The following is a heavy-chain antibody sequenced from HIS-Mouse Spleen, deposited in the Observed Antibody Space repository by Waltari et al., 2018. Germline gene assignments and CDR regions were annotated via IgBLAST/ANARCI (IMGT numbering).Heavy chain of an antibody. V-gene: IGHV3-30*18. J-gene: IGHJ4*02. D-gene: IGHD6-19*01. CDR1: GFAFSIYG. CDR2: ISYDGSNK. Sequence: QVQLVESGGGVVQPGRSLRLSCAASGFAFSIYGIHWGRKAPGKGLEWVAVISYDGSNKYYADYVKGRFTISRDNSKNTLYLQMNSLRAEDTAVYYCAKASSGWLDYWGQGTLVTVSS. CDR3: AKASSGWLDY.